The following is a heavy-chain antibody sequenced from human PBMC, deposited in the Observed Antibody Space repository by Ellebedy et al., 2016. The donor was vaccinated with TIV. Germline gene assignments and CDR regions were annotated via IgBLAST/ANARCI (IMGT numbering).Heavy chain of an antibody. CDR3: ARDYGGYSNGWYPT. V-gene: IGHV1-2*02. CDR2: INPNSGGT. CDR1: GYTLTELS. J-gene: IGHJ4*02. D-gene: IGHD6-19*01. Sequence: ASVKVSCKVSGYTLTELSMHWVRQAPGQGLEWMGWINPNSGGTNYAQKFQGRVTMTRDTSISTAYMELSRLRSDDTAVYYCARDYGGYSNGWYPTWGQGTLVTVSS.